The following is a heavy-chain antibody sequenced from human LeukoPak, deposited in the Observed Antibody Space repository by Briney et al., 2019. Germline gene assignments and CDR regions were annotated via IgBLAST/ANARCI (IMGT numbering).Heavy chain of an antibody. Sequence: PSETLSLTCTVSGDSISSYYWSWIRQPAGKGLEWIGRIYTSGSTNYNPSLKSRVTMSVDTSKNQFSLKLSSVTAADTAVYYCARGVAAAPSISFDIWGQGTMVTVSS. D-gene: IGHD6-13*01. V-gene: IGHV4-4*07. CDR1: GDSISSYY. CDR3: ARGVAAAPSISFDI. CDR2: IYTSGST. J-gene: IGHJ3*02.